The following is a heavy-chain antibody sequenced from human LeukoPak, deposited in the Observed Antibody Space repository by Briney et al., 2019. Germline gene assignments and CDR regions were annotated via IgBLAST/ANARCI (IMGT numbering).Heavy chain of an antibody. Sequence: ASVKVSCKASGYTFTGYYMPWVRQAPGQGPEWMGWINPNSGGTNYAQQFQGRVTMTRDTSISSAYMVLSRLRSDDTAVYYCARDLEYGDYVNWFDLWGQGTLVTVSS. CDR2: INPNSGGT. J-gene: IGHJ5*02. D-gene: IGHD4-17*01. CDR3: ARDLEYGDYVNWFDL. CDR1: GYTFTGYY. V-gene: IGHV1-2*02.